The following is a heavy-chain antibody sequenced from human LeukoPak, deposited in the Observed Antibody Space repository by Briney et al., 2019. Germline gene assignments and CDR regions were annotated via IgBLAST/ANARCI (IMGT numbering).Heavy chain of an antibody. V-gene: IGHV4-4*07. Sequence: SETLSLTCTVSGDSISSYYWSWIRQPAGKGLEWIGRIYTSGSTNYNPSLKSRVTMSVDTSKNQFSLKLSSVTAADTAVYYCARMGTTSDIYYFDYWGQGTLVTASS. D-gene: IGHD1-26*01. CDR1: GDSISSYY. CDR2: IYTSGST. J-gene: IGHJ4*02. CDR3: ARMGTTSDIYYFDY.